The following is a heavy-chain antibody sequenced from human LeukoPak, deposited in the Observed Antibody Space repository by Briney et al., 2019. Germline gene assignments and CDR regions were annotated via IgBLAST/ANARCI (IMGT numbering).Heavy chain of an antibody. Sequence: PGRSLRLSCPASGFTFDDYAMHWVRQAPGKGLEWVSGISWNSGSIGYADSVKGRFTISRDNAKNSLYLQMNSLSAEDTALYYCAQGPRIVGATTPDHYYYYMGVWGERRTVTV. CDR2: ISWNSGSI. V-gene: IGHV3-9*01. CDR1: GFTFDDYA. D-gene: IGHD1-26*01. CDR3: AQGPRIVGATTPDHYYYYMGV. J-gene: IGHJ6*03.